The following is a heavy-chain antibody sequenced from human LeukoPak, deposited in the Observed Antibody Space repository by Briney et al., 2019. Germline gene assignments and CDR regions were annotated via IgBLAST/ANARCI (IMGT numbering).Heavy chain of an antibody. D-gene: IGHD3-10*01. V-gene: IGHV3-9*01. CDR2: ISWNSGSI. Sequence: PGRSLRLSCTASGFTFGDYAMHWVRQAPGKGLEWVSGISWNSGSIGYADSVKGRFAISRDNAKNSLYLQMNSLRAEDTALYYCAKDISGYGSGTPRFYYYYGMDVWGQGTTVTVSS. CDR1: GFTFGDYA. CDR3: AKDISGYGSGTPRFYYYYGMDV. J-gene: IGHJ6*02.